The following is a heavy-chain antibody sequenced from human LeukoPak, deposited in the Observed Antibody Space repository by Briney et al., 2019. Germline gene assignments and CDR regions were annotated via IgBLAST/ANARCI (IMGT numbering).Heavy chain of an antibody. D-gene: IGHD4-17*01. CDR3: ARDGTTVTFDY. CDR2: ITTRSDYT. V-gene: IGHV3-21*01. Sequence: GGSLRLSCAAFGFTFDSYSMTWVRQAPGKGLEWISSITTRSDYTYYTDSVEGRFTISRDNAKNSLYLQMNSLRAEDTAVYYCARDGTTVTFDYWGQGTLVTVSS. CDR1: GFTFDSYS. J-gene: IGHJ4*02.